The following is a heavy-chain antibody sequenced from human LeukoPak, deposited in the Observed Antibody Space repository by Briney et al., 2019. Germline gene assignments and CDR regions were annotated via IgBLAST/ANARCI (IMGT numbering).Heavy chain of an antibody. CDR1: GGSISSYY. D-gene: IGHD6-13*01. V-gene: IGHV4-4*07. CDR2: IYTSGST. J-gene: IGHJ5*02. Sequence: PSETLSLTCTVSGGSISSYYWSWIRQPAGKGLEWIGRIYTSGSTNYNPSLKSRVTMSVDTSKNQFSLKLSSVTAADTAVYYCARHRPGYSSSWYPNWFDPWGQGTLVTVSS. CDR3: ARHRPGYSSSWYPNWFDP.